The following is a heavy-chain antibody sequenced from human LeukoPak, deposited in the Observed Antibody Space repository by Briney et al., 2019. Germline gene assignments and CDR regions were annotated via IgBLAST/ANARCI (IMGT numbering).Heavy chain of an antibody. CDR3: TSNLPATGGQPYY. CDR1: GFTFSGSA. Sequence: GGSLKLSCAASGFTFSGSALHWVRQASGKGLGYIGRIRSKADTYATAYAASVKGRFTISRDDSKNTAYLQMNSLKTEDTAVYYCTSNLPATGGQPYYWGQGTLVTVSS. CDR2: IRSKADTYAT. D-gene: IGHD7-27*01. V-gene: IGHV3-73*01. J-gene: IGHJ4*02.